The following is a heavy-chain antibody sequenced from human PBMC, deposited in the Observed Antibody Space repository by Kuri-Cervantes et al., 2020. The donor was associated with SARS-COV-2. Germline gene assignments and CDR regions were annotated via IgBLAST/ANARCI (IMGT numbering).Heavy chain of an antibody. CDR1: GYTFTSYG. CDR3: ARAQYSSGWPAGEYFQH. J-gene: IGHJ1*01. D-gene: IGHD6-19*01. V-gene: IGHV1-18*01. Sequence: ASVKVSCKASGYTFTSYGISWVRQAPGQGLEWMGWISAYNGNTNYAQKLQGRVTMTTDTSTSTAYMELRSLRSDDTAVYYCARAQYSSGWPAGEYFQHWGQGTRVTVSS. CDR2: ISAYNGNT.